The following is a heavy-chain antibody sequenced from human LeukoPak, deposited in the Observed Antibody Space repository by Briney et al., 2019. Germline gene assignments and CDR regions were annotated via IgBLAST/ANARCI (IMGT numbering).Heavy chain of an antibody. CDR3: ARNDYGDFTLSY. CDR2: IIPIFGTA. V-gene: IGHV1-69*01. Sequence: GASVKVSCKASGGTFSSYAISWVRQAPGPGLEWMGGIIPIFGTANYAQKFQGRVTITADESTSTAYMELSSLRSEDTAVYYCARNDYGDFTLSYWGQGTLVTVSS. CDR1: GGTFSSYA. D-gene: IGHD4-17*01. J-gene: IGHJ4*02.